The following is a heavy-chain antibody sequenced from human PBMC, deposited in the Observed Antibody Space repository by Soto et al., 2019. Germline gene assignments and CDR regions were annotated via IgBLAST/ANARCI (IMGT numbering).Heavy chain of an antibody. D-gene: IGHD6-13*01. J-gene: IGHJ4*02. CDR1: GGSISSGGYY. Sequence: PSETMSLTCTVSGGSISSGGYYWSWIRQHPGKGLEWIGYIYNSGNTYYNPSLKSRVAISVDTSKNQFSLKLSSVTAADTAVYYCARAGIAAAAALDYWGQGTLVTVSS. V-gene: IGHV4-31*03. CDR3: ARAGIAAAAALDY. CDR2: IYNSGNT.